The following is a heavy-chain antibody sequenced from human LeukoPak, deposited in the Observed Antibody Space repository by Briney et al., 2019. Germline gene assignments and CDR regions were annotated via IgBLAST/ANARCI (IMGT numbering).Heavy chain of an antibody. V-gene: IGHV3-7*01. J-gene: IGHJ4*02. CDR3: ADLGYTD. CDR1: GFTFSSYE. D-gene: IGHD2-15*01. Sequence: GGSLRLSCAASGFTFSSYEMNWVRQAPGKGLEWVATIKNDGSDKYYVDSVKGRFTLSRDNAKSSLYLQMNSLRVEDTAVYYCADLGYTDGGQGTLVTVSS. CDR2: IKNDGSDK.